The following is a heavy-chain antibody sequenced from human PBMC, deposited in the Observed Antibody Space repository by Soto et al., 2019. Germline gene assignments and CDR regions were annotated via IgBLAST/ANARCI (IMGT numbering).Heavy chain of an antibody. D-gene: IGHD2-8*01. V-gene: IGHV3-23*01. J-gene: IGHJ3*01. CDR1: GFTFYNYA. Sequence: EVQLLESGGGLVRPGGSLRLSCAASGFTFYNYAMNWVRQAPGKGLEWVSTISGGGDGTYYADSVKGRFTISRDNSRNTVYLQMNSLRAEDTAVYYCAKKCLGSLATYCTTGDCHYAFDVWGQGTLVTVSS. CDR3: AKKCLGSLATYCTTGDCHYAFDV. CDR2: ISGGGDGT.